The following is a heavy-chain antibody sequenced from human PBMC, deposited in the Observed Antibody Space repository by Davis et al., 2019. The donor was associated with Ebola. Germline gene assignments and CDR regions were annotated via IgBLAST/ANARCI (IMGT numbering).Heavy chain of an antibody. V-gene: IGHV3-23*01. J-gene: IGHJ5*02. CDR3: AKADSPNGWFLGS. CDR1: GFTFSTYS. D-gene: IGHD6-19*01. CDR2: ITGNSVYT. Sequence: PGGSLRLSCSVSGFTFSTYSMSWVRQAPEKGLEWVSTITGNSVYTWYAESVKGRFTISRDNSRNTVYLQMNSLRPEDTAVYFCAKADSPNGWFLGSWGQGTLVTVSS.